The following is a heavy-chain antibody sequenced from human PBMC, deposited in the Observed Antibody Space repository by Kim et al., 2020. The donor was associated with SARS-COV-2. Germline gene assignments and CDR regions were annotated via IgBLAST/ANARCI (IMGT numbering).Heavy chain of an antibody. Sequence: GGSLRLSCAASGFTFSSYAMSWVRQAPGKGLEWVSAISGSGGSTYYADSVKGRFTISRDNSKNTLYLQMNSLRAEDTAVYYCAKGAYSSSWPYNWFDPWGQGTLVTVSS. CDR3: AKGAYSSSWPYNWFDP. D-gene: IGHD6-13*01. CDR2: ISGSGGST. CDR1: GFTFSSYA. V-gene: IGHV3-23*01. J-gene: IGHJ5*02.